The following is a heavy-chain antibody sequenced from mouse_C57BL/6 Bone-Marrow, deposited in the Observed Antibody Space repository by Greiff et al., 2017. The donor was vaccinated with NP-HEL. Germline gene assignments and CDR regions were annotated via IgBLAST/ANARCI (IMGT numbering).Heavy chain of an antibody. CDR1: GFNIQDYY. Sequence: VQLQQSGAELVRPGASVKLSCTASGFNIQDYYMHWVKQRPEQGLEWIGRIDPEDGDTEYAPKFQGKATMTADTSSNTAYLQLSSLTSEDTAVYYCTTDYYGSSYYYAMDYWGQGTSVTVSS. D-gene: IGHD1-1*01. CDR3: TTDYYGSSYYYAMDY. V-gene: IGHV14-1*01. CDR2: IDPEDGDT. J-gene: IGHJ4*01.